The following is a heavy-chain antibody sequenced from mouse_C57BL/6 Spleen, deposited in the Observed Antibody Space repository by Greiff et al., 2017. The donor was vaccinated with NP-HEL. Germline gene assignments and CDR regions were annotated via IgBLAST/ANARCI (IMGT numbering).Heavy chain of an antibody. CDR1: GYAFSSSW. D-gene: IGHD1-1*01. V-gene: IGHV1-82*01. J-gene: IGHJ4*01. CDR2: IYPGDGDT. Sequence: QVQLQQSGPELVKPGASVKISCKASGYAFSSSWMNWVKQRPGKGLEWIGRIYPGDGDTNYNGKFKGKATLTADKSSSTAYMQLSSLTSEDSAVYFCARSGLITTVVGHAMDYWGQGTSVTVSS. CDR3: ARSGLITTVVGHAMDY.